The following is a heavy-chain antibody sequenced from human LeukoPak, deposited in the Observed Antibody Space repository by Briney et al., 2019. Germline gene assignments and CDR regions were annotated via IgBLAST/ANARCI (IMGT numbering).Heavy chain of an antibody. J-gene: IGHJ4*02. D-gene: IGHD3-10*02. CDR1: GYTFTNYY. Sequence: GASVKVSCKASGYTFTNYYIHWVRQAPGQGLEWMGTINPSVGTTRSAKCRASLTRDTSTSTVYMARSTLRSEETAVYNCARSVFPYDSCSGRPYNVDVKQNSDFDFWGQGTLVTVSS. CDR3: ARSVFPYDSCSGRPYNVDVKQNSDFDF. CDR2: INPSVGTT. V-gene: IGHV1-46*01.